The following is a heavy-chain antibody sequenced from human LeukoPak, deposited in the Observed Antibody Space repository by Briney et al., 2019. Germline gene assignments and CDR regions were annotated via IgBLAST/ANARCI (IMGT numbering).Heavy chain of an antibody. V-gene: IGHV3-23*01. J-gene: IGHJ4*02. CDR1: GGSISSSSYY. Sequence: ETLSLTCTVSGGSISSSSYYWGWIRQPPGKGLEWVSAISGSDDGTYYADSVKGRFTISRDNSRNTLYLQMNTLRAEDTAVYFCAKSPVSSCRGSFCYPFDYWGQGNLVTVSS. D-gene: IGHD2-15*01. CDR2: ISGSDDGT. CDR3: AKSPVSSCRGSFCYPFDY.